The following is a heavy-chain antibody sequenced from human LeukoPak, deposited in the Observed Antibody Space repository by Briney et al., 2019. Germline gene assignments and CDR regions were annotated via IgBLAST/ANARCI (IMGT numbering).Heavy chain of an antibody. V-gene: IGHV1-2*02. Sequence: ASVRVSCKTSGYTFTDKFIHWVRHAPGQGLEWVGWINPNTGATRYAQKFQGRVTMTSDSSSSSVYMELDRLTPNDTAIFYCARDLGTPSWWGWFDPWGQGSLLIVSS. CDR2: INPNTGAT. CDR1: GYTFTDKF. D-gene: IGHD6-13*01. CDR3: ARDLGTPSWWGWFDP. J-gene: IGHJ5*02.